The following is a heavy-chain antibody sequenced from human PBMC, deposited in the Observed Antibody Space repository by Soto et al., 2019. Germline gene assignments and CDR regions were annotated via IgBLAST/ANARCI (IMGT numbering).Heavy chain of an antibody. Sequence: ASVKGSCKASGYTFTSYAMHWVRQAPGQRLEWMGWINAGNGNTKYSQKFQGRVTITRDTSASTAYMELSSLRSEDTAVYYCASGNGRYCSGGNCPPNAFDIWGQGTMLTVSS. CDR3: ASGNGRYCSGGNCPPNAFDI. CDR2: INAGNGNT. CDR1: GYTFTSYA. D-gene: IGHD2-15*01. J-gene: IGHJ3*02. V-gene: IGHV1-3*01.